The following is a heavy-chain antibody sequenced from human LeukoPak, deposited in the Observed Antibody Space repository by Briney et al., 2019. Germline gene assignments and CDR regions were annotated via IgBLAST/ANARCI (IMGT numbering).Heavy chain of an antibody. CDR2: IYYSGST. Sequence: KPSQTLSLTCTVSGGSISSGDYYWSWIRQPPGKGLEWIGYIYYSGSTYYNPSVESRVTISVDTSKNQFSLKLSSVTAADTAVYYCARGGIMITFGGVIANPLGSFDIWGQGTMVTVSS. CDR1: GGSISSGDYY. J-gene: IGHJ3*02. CDR3: ARGGIMITFGGVIANPLGSFDI. D-gene: IGHD3-16*02. V-gene: IGHV4-30-4*01.